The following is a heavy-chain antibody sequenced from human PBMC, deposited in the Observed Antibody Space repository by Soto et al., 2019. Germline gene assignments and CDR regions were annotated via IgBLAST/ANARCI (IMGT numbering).Heavy chain of an antibody. D-gene: IGHD3-9*01. J-gene: IGHJ4*02. CDR3: ARDWGHMTVYYFDS. CDR1: GYTFTSYG. V-gene: IGHV1-18*01. CDR2: ISAYNGNT. Sequence: ASVKVSCKASGYTFTSYGITWVRQAPGQGLEWMGWISAYNGNTNYAQKVQGRVTMTTDTSTSTAYMELRSLRSDDTAVYYCARDWGHMTVYYFDSWGQGTLVTVSS.